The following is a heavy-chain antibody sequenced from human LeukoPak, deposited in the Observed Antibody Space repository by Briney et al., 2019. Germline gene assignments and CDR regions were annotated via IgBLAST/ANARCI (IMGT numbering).Heavy chain of an antibody. V-gene: IGHV4-39*01. CDR2: IYYSGRT. Sequence: PSETLSLTCTVSGASISSSSYYWGCIRQPPGKGVEWVGNIYYSGRTYYNPSLKGRVTMSVYTTNNQFSLNLSSVTAAATAVYYCARHFSPPGALYWYFDLWGRGTLVTVSS. CDR1: GASISSSSYY. J-gene: IGHJ2*01. CDR3: ARHFSPPGALYWYFDL. D-gene: IGHD7-27*01.